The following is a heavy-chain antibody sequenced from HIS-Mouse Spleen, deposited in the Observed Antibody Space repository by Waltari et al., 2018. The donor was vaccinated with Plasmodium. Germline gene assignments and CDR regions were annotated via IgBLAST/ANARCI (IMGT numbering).Heavy chain of an antibody. CDR1: GFTFSSYW. Sequence: EVQLVESGGGLVQPGGSLSLSCAASGFTFSSYWMSWVRQGPGKGRECVGNIKQEGSEKYYVDSGKGRFTISRDNAKNSLYLQMNSLRAEDTAVYYCARGRVAVAGTAYWGQGTLVTVSS. J-gene: IGHJ4*02. CDR2: IKQEGSEK. CDR3: ARGRVAVAGTAY. V-gene: IGHV3-7*01. D-gene: IGHD6-19*01.